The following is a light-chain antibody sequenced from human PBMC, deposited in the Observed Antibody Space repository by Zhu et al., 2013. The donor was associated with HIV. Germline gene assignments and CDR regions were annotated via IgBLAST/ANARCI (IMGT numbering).Light chain of an antibody. CDR2: GAS. J-gene: IGKJ2*01. CDR1: QDIGNS. CDR3: QRYNAAPYT. V-gene: IGKV1-27*01. Sequence: DIQMTQSPTSLSAASGDRVTIACRASQDIGNSLAWYQVKPGQAPKLLLYGASTLHSGTPARFGGAGSGTNFTLTVSSLQTEDVATYFCQRYNAAPYTFWRGT.